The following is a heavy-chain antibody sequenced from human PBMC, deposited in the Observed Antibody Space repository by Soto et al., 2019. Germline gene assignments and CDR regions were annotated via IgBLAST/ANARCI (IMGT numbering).Heavy chain of an antibody. D-gene: IGHD1-20*01. CDR1: GGSINSGGYF. CDR2: IYHSGIT. Sequence: LSLTCSVSGGSINSGGYFWSWIRQHPGKGLECIGYIYHSGITYYNPSLKSRVTISVDTSKNEFSLQLRSVTAADTAVYFCASFHNTSPGRFDPWGQGTLVTVSS. J-gene: IGHJ5*02. CDR3: ASFHNTSPGRFDP. V-gene: IGHV4-31*03.